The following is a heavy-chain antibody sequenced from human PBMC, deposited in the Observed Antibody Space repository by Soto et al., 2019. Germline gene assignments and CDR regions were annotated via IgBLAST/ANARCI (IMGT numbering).Heavy chain of an antibody. J-gene: IGHJ4*02. V-gene: IGHV4-4*02. CDR3: ARLGYNSDSPTPNFDY. D-gene: IGHD6-19*01. CDR1: GDSISSIKW. Sequence: PSETLSLTCAVSGDSISSIKWWSWVRQPPGKGLEWIGEIYHRGSTNYNPSLKSRVTISIDKSKNQFSLKLTSVTAADTAVYYCARLGYNSDSPTPNFDYWGQGTLVTVSS. CDR2: IYHRGST.